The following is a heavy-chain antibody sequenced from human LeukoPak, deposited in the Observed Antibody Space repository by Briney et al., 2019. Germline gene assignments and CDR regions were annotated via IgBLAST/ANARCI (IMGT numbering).Heavy chain of an antibody. CDR3: ARDSGGWYQNVDY. D-gene: IGHD6-19*01. J-gene: IGHJ4*02. CDR1: GFTFSSYS. CDR2: ISSSSSYI. Sequence: KPGGSLRLSCAASGFTFSSYSMNWVRQAPGKGLEWVSSISSSSSYIYYADSVKGRFTISRDNAKNSLYLQMNSLRADDTAVYYCARDSGGWYQNVDYWGQGTLVPVSS. V-gene: IGHV3-21*01.